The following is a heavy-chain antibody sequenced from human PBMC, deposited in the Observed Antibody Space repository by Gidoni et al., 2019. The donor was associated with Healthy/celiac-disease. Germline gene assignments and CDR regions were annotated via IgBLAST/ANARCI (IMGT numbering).Heavy chain of an antibody. CDR1: GSPFSSYA. J-gene: IGHJ6*02. D-gene: IGHD6-19*01. V-gene: IGHV3-30-3*01. CDR3: ARDNGAVAGNYYYGMDV. CDR2: ISYDGSNK. Sequence: QVQLVESGGGVVQPGRSLGLSCASSGSPFSSYAMHWVRQAPGKGLEWVAVISYDGSNKYYADSVKGRFTISRDNSKNTLYLQMNSLRAEDTAVYYCARDNGAVAGNYYYGMDVWGQGTTVTVSS.